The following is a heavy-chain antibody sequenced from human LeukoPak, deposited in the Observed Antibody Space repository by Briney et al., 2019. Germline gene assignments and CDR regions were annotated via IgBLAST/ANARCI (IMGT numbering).Heavy chain of an antibody. Sequence: PGGSLRLSCAASGFTFSSYAMHWVRQAPGKELEWVAVISYDGSNKYYADSVKGRFTISRDNSKNTLYLQMNSLRAEDTAVYYCAREGGGWYLDYWGQGTLVTVSS. J-gene: IGHJ4*02. D-gene: IGHD6-19*01. V-gene: IGHV3-30-3*01. CDR1: GFTFSSYA. CDR3: AREGGGWYLDY. CDR2: ISYDGSNK.